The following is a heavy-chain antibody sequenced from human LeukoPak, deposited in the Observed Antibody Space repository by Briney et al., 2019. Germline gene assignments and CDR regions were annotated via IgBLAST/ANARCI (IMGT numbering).Heavy chain of an antibody. CDR3: ARDSVGAQV. CDR2: IFYSGST. Sequence: SETLSLTCTVSSGSISTSNYYWGWVRQPPGKALEWIGNIFYSGSTYYSPSLKSRVTISLDTSRNQFSLKLSSVTAADTAVYYCARDSVGAQVWGQGTLVTVSS. V-gene: IGHV4-39*07. D-gene: IGHD1-26*01. J-gene: IGHJ4*02. CDR1: SGSISTSNYY.